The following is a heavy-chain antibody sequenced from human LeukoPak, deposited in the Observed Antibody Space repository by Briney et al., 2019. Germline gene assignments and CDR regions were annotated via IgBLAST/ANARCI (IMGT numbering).Heavy chain of an antibody. CDR2: IYYSGSA. CDR3: ARESTPRGMDV. CDR1: GGSMSSYY. V-gene: IGHV4-59*12. J-gene: IGHJ6*02. Sequence: PSETLSLTCSVSGGSMSSYYWTWIRQSPGKGLEWIGYIYYSGSANYNPSLKSRVTMSVDTSKNQFSLKLSSVTAADTAVYYCARESTPRGMDVWGQGTTVTVSS.